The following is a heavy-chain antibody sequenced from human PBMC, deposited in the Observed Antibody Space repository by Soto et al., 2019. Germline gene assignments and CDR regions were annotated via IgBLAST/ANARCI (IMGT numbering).Heavy chain of an antibody. CDR3: ARGLASGSYYADY. Sequence: SETLSLTCTVSGGSISSGGYYWSWIRQHPGKGLEWIGYIYYSGSTYYNPSLKSRVTISVDTSKNQFSLKLSSVTAADTAVYYCARGLASGSYYADYWGQGTLVTVSS. J-gene: IGHJ4*02. CDR1: GGSISSGGYY. CDR2: IYYSGST. V-gene: IGHV4-31*03. D-gene: IGHD1-26*01.